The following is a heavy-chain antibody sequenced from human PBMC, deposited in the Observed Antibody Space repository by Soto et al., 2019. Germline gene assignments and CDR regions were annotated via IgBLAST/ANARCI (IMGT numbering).Heavy chain of an antibody. CDR3: ARPAAKMGWYYFDY. J-gene: IGHJ4*02. CDR1: GYTFTSYG. CDR2: ISAYNSNT. D-gene: IGHD2-2*01. Sequence: ASVKVSCKASGYTFTSYGISWVRQAPGQGLEWMGWISAYNSNTHYAQTLQGRVTMTTDTSTITAYMEFSSLRSEDTVLYYCARPAAKMGWYYFDYWGQGTLVTVSS. V-gene: IGHV1-18*01.